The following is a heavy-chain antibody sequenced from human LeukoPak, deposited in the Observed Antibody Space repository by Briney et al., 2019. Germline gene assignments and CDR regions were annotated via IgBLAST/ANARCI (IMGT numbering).Heavy chain of an antibody. CDR1: GYTFTGYY. D-gene: IGHD1-1*01. Sequence: ASVKVSCKASGYTFTGYYMHWVRQAPGQGLEWMGWINPNSGGTNYAQKFQGRVTMTRDTSISTAYMGLSRLRSDDTAVYYCARDPGWNDPGVDYWGQGTLVTVSS. V-gene: IGHV1-2*02. J-gene: IGHJ4*02. CDR2: INPNSGGT. CDR3: ARDPGWNDPGVDY.